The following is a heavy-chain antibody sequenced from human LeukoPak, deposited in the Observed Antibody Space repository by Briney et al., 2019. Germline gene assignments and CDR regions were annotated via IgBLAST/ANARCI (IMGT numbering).Heavy chain of an antibody. CDR1: GFTFSNYG. CDR3: VRDFEVPAAAPDYYYFYYMDV. J-gene: IGHJ6*03. V-gene: IGHV3-48*04. Sequence: GGSLRLTCAASGFTFSNYGIHWVRQAPGKGLEWLSHISSGGTTIYYADSVKGRFTVSRDNVENSLFLQMNSLRVDDTAVYYCVRDFEVPAAAPDYYYFYYMDVWGTGTTVTVSS. D-gene: IGHD2-2*01. CDR2: ISSGGTTI.